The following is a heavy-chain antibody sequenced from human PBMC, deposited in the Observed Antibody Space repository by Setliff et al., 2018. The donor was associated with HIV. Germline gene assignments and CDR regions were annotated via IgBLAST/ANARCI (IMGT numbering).Heavy chain of an antibody. D-gene: IGHD3-3*01. Sequence: PSETLSLTCTVSGGFIGTYYWSWIRQSPGKGLEWIGSVYYTGSTNYNPSLESRVTMSVDTSKNQFSLRLMSLTAADTAIYYCARGRVTLNGVAAGHHYMDVWGKGSTVTVSS. CDR1: GGFIGTYY. CDR3: ARGRVTLNGVAAGHHYMDV. CDR2: VYYTGST. J-gene: IGHJ6*03. V-gene: IGHV4-59*13.